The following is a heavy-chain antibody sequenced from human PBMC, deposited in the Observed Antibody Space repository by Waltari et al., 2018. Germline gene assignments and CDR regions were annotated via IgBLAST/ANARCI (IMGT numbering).Heavy chain of an antibody. J-gene: IGHJ4*02. CDR1: GFTFNRHW. V-gene: IGHV3-7*03. CDR2: IKEDGSEA. D-gene: IGHD2-21*01. CDR3: SDPPSDF. Sequence: EVQLVESGGALVQPGGSLRLACAASGFTFNRHWMSWVRQAPGKGLEWGARIKEDGSEANYLESVKGRFTISRDNAKNSLFLQMNSLRAEDTAVYYCSDPPSDFWGQGTQVIVSS.